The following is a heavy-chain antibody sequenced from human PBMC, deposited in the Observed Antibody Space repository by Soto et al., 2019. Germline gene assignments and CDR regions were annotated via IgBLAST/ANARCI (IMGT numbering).Heavy chain of an antibody. CDR3: VRTSSY. V-gene: IGHV3-23*01. CDR1: GFSFRSYA. Sequence: VGSLRLSCAASGFSFRSYAMSWVRQAPGKGLKWVSTISATDGGTYYADSVKGRFTISRDNSKSTMYLEMNSLRVEDTAVYFCVRTSSYWGQGTRVTVSS. J-gene: IGHJ4*02. D-gene: IGHD2-2*01. CDR2: ISATDGGT.